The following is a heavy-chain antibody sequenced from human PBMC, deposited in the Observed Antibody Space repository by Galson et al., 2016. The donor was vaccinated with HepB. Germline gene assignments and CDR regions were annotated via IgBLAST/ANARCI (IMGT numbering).Heavy chain of an antibody. V-gene: IGHV1-2*04. CDR2: INPDSGGT. CDR3: ARDRGSTWSGPDY. Sequence: SVKVSCKASEYIFTAYYMHWVRQAPGQGLEWMGWINPDSGGTNYAQKFQGWVTMTRDTPISTAYMELTRLKSDDTAVYYCARDRGSTWSGPDYWGQGTLVTVSS. CDR1: EYIFTAYY. D-gene: IGHD6-13*01. J-gene: IGHJ4*02.